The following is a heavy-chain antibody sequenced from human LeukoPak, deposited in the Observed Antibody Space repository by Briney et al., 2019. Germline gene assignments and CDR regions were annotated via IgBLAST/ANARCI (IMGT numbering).Heavy chain of an antibody. V-gene: IGHV4-34*01. D-gene: IGHD4-17*01. CDR3: ASQGTTRLQH. Sequence: PSETLSLTCAVYGGSFSGYYWSWIRQPPGKGLEWIGEINHSGSTNYNPSLKSRVTISVDTSKNQFSLKLSSVTAADTAVYYCASQGTTRLQHWSQGTLVTVSS. CDR2: INHSGST. J-gene: IGHJ1*01. CDR1: GGSFSGYY.